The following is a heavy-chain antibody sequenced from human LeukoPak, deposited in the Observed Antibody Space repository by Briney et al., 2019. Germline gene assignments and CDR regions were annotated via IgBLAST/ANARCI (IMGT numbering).Heavy chain of an antibody. J-gene: IGHJ4*02. D-gene: IGHD6-13*01. Sequence: ASVKVSCKASGYTFTGYYMHWVRQAPGQGLEWMGWINPNSGGTNYAQKFQGRVTMTRDTSISTAYMELNSLRAEDTAVYYCAKDPDSSSWYYWGQGTLVTVSS. CDR1: GYTFTGYY. CDR2: INPNSGGT. CDR3: AKDPDSSSWYY. V-gene: IGHV1-2*02.